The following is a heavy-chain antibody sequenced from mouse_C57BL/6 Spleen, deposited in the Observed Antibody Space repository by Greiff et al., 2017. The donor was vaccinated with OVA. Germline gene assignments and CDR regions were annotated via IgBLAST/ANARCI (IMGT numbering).Heavy chain of an antibody. Sequence: VHVKQSGPELVKPGASVKMSCKASGYTFTDYNMHWVKQSHGKSLEWIGYINPNNGGTSYNQKFKGKATLTVNKSSSTAYMELRSLTSEDSAVYYCARGYSWYFDVWGTGTTVTVSS. CDR3: ARGYSWYFDV. D-gene: IGHD2-12*01. CDR2: INPNNGGT. CDR1: GYTFTDYN. V-gene: IGHV1-22*01. J-gene: IGHJ1*03.